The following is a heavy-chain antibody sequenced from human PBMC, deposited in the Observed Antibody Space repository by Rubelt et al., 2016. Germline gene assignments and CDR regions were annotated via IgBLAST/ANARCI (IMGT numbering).Heavy chain of an antibody. CDR1: GYSIRSNYY. V-gene: IGHV4-38-2*02. CDR2: MFHSGTT. CDR3: ARGHPSRRPMDV. J-gene: IGHJ6*03. Sequence: QVQLQESGPGLVKPSETLSLTCTVSGYSIRSNYYWGWIRQPPGKGLEWIGSMFHSGTTYYNPSLKSRVTISVDTSKSHFSLKLSSVTAADTAVYYCARGHPSRRPMDVRGKGTTVTVSS.